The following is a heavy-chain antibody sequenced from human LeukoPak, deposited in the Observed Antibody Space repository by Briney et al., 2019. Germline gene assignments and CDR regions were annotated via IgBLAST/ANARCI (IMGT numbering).Heavy chain of an antibody. J-gene: IGHJ6*03. CDR1: GGSFSGYY. D-gene: IGHD2-21*02. CDR2: INHSGST. Sequence: SDPLSLTCAVYGGSFSGYYWSWIRQPPGKGLEWIGEINHSGSTNYNPSLKSRVTISVDTSKNQFSLKLSSVTAADTAVYYCARALDIVVVTAGYMDVWGKGTTVSVSS. CDR3: ARALDIVVVTAGYMDV. V-gene: IGHV4-34*01.